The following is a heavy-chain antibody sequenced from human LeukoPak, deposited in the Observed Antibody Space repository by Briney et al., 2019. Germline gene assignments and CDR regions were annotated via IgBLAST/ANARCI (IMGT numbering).Heavy chain of an antibody. CDR1: GFTFSSYG. CDR2: ISYDGSNK. CDR3: VKAFPRGVNFDY. J-gene: IGHJ4*02. V-gene: IGHV3-30*18. Sequence: GASLRLSCAASGFTFSSYGMHWVRQAPGKGLEWVAVISYDGSNKYYADSVKGRFTISRDNSKNTLYLQMNSLRAEDTAVYYCVKAFPRGVNFDYWGQGTLVTVSS. D-gene: IGHD3-10*01.